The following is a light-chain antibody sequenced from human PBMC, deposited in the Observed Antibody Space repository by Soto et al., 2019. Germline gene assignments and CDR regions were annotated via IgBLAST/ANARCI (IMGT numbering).Light chain of an antibody. Sequence: QSALTQPASVSGCPGQSITISCTGTSSDVGSYNLVSWYQQHPGKAPKLMIYEGSKRPSGVSNRFSGSKSGNTASLTISGLQAEDEADYYCCSYAGSSTVYVFGTGTQVTVL. V-gene: IGLV2-23*01. CDR1: SSDVGSYNL. J-gene: IGLJ1*01. CDR3: CSYAGSSTVYV. CDR2: EGS.